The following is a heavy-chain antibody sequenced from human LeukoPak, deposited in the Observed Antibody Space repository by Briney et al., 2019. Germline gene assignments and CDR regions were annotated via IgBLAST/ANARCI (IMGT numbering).Heavy chain of an antibody. CDR2: ISGSGGST. D-gene: IGHD1-26*01. CDR1: GFTFSSYA. CDR3: AKDGLVGATDWFDC. Sequence: GGSLRLSCAASGFTFSSYAMSWVRQAPGKGLEWVSAISGSGGSTYYADSVKGRFTISRDNSKNTLYLQLTSLRADDMAVYYCAKDGLVGATDWFDCWGQGTLVTVSS. V-gene: IGHV3-23*01. J-gene: IGHJ4*02.